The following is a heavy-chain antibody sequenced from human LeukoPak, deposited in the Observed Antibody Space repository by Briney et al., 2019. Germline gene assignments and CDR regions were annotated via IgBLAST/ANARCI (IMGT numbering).Heavy chain of an antibody. CDR1: GGSISSSTCY. D-gene: IGHD3-10*01. Sequence: PSETLSLTCTVSGGSISSSTCYWAWIRQPPGKGLEWIGSIYYSGSTHYNPSLKSRVTISVDTSKNQLSLKLSSVTAADTAVYYCARNITMVDSYSFDYRGQGTLVPVSS. CDR3: ARNITMVDSYSFDY. V-gene: IGHV4-39*01. CDR2: IYYSGST. J-gene: IGHJ4*02.